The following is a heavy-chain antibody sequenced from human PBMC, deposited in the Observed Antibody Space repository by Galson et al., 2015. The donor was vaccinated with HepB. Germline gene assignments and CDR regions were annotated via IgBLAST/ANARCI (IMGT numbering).Heavy chain of an antibody. CDR1: GFSFSNYA. Sequence: SLRLSCAASGFSFSNYAMSWVRQAPGKGLEWVSVISGSDDRIYYADSVKGRFTISRDNSNNTLYMQMNSLRAEDTAIYYCAKGRSGSAGAASNYWGQGALLTVSS. CDR3: AKGRSGSAGAASNY. J-gene: IGHJ4*02. V-gene: IGHV3-23*01. D-gene: IGHD2-15*01. CDR2: ISGSDDRI.